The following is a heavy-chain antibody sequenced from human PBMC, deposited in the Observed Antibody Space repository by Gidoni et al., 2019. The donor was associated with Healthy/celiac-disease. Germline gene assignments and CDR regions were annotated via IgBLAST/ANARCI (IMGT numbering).Heavy chain of an antibody. D-gene: IGHD3-10*01. V-gene: IGHV4-39*01. CDR3: ARHVGAKLLFSFDY. CDR1: VGSISSSSYY. CDR2: IYYSGST. J-gene: IGHJ4*02. Sequence: QLQLQESGPGLVKPSETLSLTCTVSVGSISSSSYYWGWIRQPPGKGLEWIGSIYYSGSTYYNPSLKSRVTISVDTSKNQFSLKLSSVTAADTAVYYCARHVGAKLLFSFDYWGQGTLVTVSS.